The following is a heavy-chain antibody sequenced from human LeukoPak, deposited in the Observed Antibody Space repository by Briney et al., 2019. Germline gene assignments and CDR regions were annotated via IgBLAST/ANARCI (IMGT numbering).Heavy chain of an antibody. D-gene: IGHD6-6*01. V-gene: IGHV3-21*01. CDR1: GFTFSTFT. CDR3: ARENVDSGSSPSDY. CDR2: ISSWSSYI. Sequence: PGGSLRLSCAASGFTFSTFTMNWVRQAPGKGLEWVSSISSWSSYIDYADPVEGRFTISRDDAKNSVYLQMNSLRVDDTAIYYCARENVDSGSSPSDYWGQGTLVTVSS. J-gene: IGHJ4*02.